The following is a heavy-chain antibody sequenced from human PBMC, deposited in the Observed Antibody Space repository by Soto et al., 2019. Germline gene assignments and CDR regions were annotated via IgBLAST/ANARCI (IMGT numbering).Heavy chain of an antibody. J-gene: IGHJ5*01. CDR3: ARGIQPPTLSPWDA. CDR1: GVSIDKYY. D-gene: IGHD1-1*01. Sequence: PSETLSLTCNVSGVSIDKYYWTWIRQSPGRGLEWIGYIFYTGGTNYNPSLKSRVTISADVSKSQVSLKMTSVTAADTALYYCARGIQPPTLSPWDAWGQGSPVTVSS. CDR2: IFYTGGT. V-gene: IGHV4-59*01.